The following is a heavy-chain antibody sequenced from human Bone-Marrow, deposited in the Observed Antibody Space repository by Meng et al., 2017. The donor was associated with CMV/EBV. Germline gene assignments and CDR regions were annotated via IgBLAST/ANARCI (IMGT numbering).Heavy chain of an antibody. D-gene: IGHD6-6*01. J-gene: IGHJ5*02. Sequence: GQLGQSGAEVKKPGAPGKVSCKASGYTFTSECISWVRQAPGQGLEWMGWISAYNGNTNYAQKLQGRVTMTTDTSTSTAYMELRSLRSDDTAVYYCARKGKYSTDGWFDPWGQGTLVTVSS. CDR1: GYTFTSEC. CDR3: ARKGKYSTDGWFDP. CDR2: ISAYNGNT. V-gene: IGHV1-18*01.